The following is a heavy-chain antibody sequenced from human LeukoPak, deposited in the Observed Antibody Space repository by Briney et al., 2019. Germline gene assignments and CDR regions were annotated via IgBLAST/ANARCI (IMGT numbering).Heavy chain of an antibody. D-gene: IGHD1-26*01. V-gene: IGHV1-2*06. CDR1: GYTFTGYY. CDR3: ARERIVGATADY. Sequence: ASAKVSCKASGYTFTGYYMHWVRQAPGQGLEWMGRINPNSGGTNYAQKFQGRVTMTRDTSISTAYLELSRLRSDDTAVYYCARERIVGATADYWGQGTLVTVSS. CDR2: INPNSGGT. J-gene: IGHJ4*02.